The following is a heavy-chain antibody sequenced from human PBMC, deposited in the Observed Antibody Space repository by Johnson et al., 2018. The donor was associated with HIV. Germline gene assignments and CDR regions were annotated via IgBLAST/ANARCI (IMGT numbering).Heavy chain of an antibody. J-gene: IGHJ3*01. CDR3: SKDSIMITFGGIFDL. V-gene: IGHV3-30*02. CDR2: IRYDGSKK. CDR1: GFTFRSYG. D-gene: IGHD3-16*01. Sequence: QVQLVESGGGVVQPGGSLRLSCAASGFTFRSYGTHWVRQAPGKGLEWVAFIRYDGSKKYYADSVKGRFPISRDNSKNILYLQMNSLRPEDAAVYYCSKDSIMITFGGIFDLWGQGTMVTVSS.